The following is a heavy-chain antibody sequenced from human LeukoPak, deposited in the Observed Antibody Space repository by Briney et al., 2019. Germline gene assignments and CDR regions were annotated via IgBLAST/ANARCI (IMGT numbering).Heavy chain of an antibody. Sequence: GGSLRLSCTASGFTFSNYWMSWVRQAPGKGLEWVANLNEDGSDKFSVDSVEGRFTISRDNAKNSLYLQMNSLRAEDTAVYYCAREGSGWPHDAFDIWGQGTMVTVSS. CDR1: GFTFSNYW. D-gene: IGHD6-19*01. V-gene: IGHV3-7*01. CDR3: AREGSGWPHDAFDI. CDR2: LNEDGSDK. J-gene: IGHJ3*02.